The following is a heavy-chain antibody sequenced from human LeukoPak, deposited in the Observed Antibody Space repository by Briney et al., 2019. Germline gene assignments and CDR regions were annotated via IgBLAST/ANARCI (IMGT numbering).Heavy chain of an antibody. CDR1: GGSISDYY. V-gene: IGHV4-59*08. D-gene: IGHD6-19*01. J-gene: IGHJ4*02. Sequence: SETLSLTCTVSGGSISDYYWTWIRQSPGTGLEWIGYMDYSGSTAYNPSLKSRVTISIDTSKKQFSLELSSVTAADTAIYFCARRKRGSGGPFDYWGQGTLVTVST. CDR2: MDYSGST. CDR3: ARRKRGSGGPFDY.